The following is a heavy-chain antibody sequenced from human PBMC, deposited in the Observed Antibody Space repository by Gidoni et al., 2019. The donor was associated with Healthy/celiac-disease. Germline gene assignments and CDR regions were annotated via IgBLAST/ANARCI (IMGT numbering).Heavy chain of an antibody. V-gene: IGHV4-4*02. Sequence: QVQLQESGPGLVEPSGTLSLTCAVSGDSISSDNWWSWFRQPPGKGLEWIGQIYHSGSTNYNPSLKSRFTISVDKSKNHFSLKLTSVTAADTALYYCATVAVGGTRGPWFDPWGQGTLVTVSS. D-gene: IGHD1-26*01. CDR1: GDSISSDNW. CDR3: ATVAVGGTRGPWFDP. CDR2: IYHSGST. J-gene: IGHJ5*02.